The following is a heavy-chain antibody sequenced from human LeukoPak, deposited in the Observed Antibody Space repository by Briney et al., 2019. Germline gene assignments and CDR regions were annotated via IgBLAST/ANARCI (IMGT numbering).Heavy chain of an antibody. CDR2: ISAYNGNT. CDR1: GYSFTSHV. J-gene: IGHJ4*02. V-gene: IGHV1-18*01. D-gene: IGHD2-15*01. Sequence: ASVKVSCKASGYSFTSHVISCVRQAPGQGLEWMGWISAYNGNTKYAQKLQGRVTMTTDTSTSTAYMELGSLRSDDTAVSYCARVPDDVVAALSFDFWGQGTLVTVSS. CDR3: ARVPDDVVAALSFDF.